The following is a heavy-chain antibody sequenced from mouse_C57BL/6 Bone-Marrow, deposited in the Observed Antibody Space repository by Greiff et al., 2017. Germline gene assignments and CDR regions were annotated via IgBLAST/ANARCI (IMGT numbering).Heavy chain of an antibody. CDR2: IYPSDSYT. CDR1: GYTFTSYW. CDR3: AGSNYEGGY. V-gene: IGHV1-50*01. D-gene: IGHD2-5*01. J-gene: IGHJ2*01. Sequence: VQLQQPGAELVKPGASVKLSCKASGYTFTSYWMPWVKQRPGQGLEWIGDIYPSDSYTNYNQKFKGKATLTVDTSSSTAYMQLSSLTSEDSAVHYCAGSNYEGGYWGQGDTLTVSS.